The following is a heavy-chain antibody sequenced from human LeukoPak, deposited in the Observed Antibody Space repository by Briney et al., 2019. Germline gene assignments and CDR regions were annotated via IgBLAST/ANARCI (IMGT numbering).Heavy chain of an antibody. D-gene: IGHD3-9*01. CDR2: ISYDGSNK. Sequence: PGRSLRLSCAASGFTFSSYAMHWVRQAPGKGLEWVAVISYDGSNKYYADSVKGRFTISRDNSKNTLYLQMNSLRAEDTAVYYCARGGESYYDILTGIWDFQHWGQGTLVTVSS. V-gene: IGHV3-30*04. J-gene: IGHJ1*01. CDR3: ARGGESYYDILTGIWDFQH. CDR1: GFTFSSYA.